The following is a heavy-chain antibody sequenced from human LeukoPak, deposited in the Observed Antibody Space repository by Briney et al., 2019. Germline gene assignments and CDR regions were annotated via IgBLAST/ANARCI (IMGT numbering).Heavy chain of an antibody. CDR1: GFSFGSYP. D-gene: IGHD4-23*01. Sequence: GGSLRLSCVVSGFSFGSYPMSWVRQAPGKGLEWVSVISETGGVTHYADSMKGRFTISRDNSKNTLYLQMNSLRAEDTAVYYCARVIEGVTHEYYFDYWGQGSLVTVSS. CDR3: ARVIEGVTHEYYFDY. CDR2: ISETGGVT. V-gene: IGHV3-23*01. J-gene: IGHJ4*02.